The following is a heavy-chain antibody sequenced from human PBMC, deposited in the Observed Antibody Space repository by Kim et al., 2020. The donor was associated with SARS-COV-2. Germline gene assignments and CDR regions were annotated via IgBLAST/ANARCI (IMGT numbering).Heavy chain of an antibody. V-gene: IGHV4-39*01. CDR1: GGSISSSSYY. D-gene: IGHD1-26*01. J-gene: IGHJ1*01. Sequence: SETLSLTCTVSGGSISSSSYYWGWIRQPPGKGLEWIGSIYYSGSTYYNPSLKSRVTISVDTSKNQFSLKLSSVTAADTAVYYCARPDSGSYQRYFQHWGQGTLVTVSS. CDR3: ARPDSGSYQRYFQH. CDR2: IYYSGST.